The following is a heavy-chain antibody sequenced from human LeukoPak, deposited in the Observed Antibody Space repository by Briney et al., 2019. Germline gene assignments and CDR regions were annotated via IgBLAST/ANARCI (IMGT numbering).Heavy chain of an antibody. Sequence: ASVKVSCRVSGYTFTDYYMHWVQQAPGKGLEWMGLVDPEDGETIYAEKFQGRVTITADTSTDTAYMELSSLRSEDTAVYYCATLEHYYGSGSYYNPRPGAFDIWGQGTMVTVSS. CDR1: GYTFTDYY. D-gene: IGHD3-10*01. V-gene: IGHV1-69-2*01. CDR3: ATLEHYYGSGSYYNPRPGAFDI. J-gene: IGHJ3*02. CDR2: VDPEDGET.